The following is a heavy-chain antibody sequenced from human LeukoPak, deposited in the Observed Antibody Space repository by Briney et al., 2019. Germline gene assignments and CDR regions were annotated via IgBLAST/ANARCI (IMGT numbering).Heavy chain of an antibody. CDR2: IWYDGSNK. D-gene: IGHD6-13*01. CDR3: ARDRIAAVNWFDP. CDR1: GFTFSSYG. V-gene: IGHV3-33*01. J-gene: IGHJ5*02. Sequence: GGPLRLSCAASGFTFSSYGMHWVRQAPGKGLEWVAVIWYDGSNKYYADSVKGRFTISRDNSKNTLYLQMNSLRAEDTAVYYCARDRIAAVNWFDPWGQGTLVTVSS.